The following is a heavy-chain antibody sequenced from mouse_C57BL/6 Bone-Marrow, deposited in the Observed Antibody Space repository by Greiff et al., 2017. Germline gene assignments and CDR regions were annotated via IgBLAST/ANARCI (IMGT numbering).Heavy chain of an antibody. D-gene: IGHD2-14*01. V-gene: IGHV1-54*01. CDR2: INPGSGGT. CDR3: ATSYDGPDY. CDR1: GYAFTNYL. J-gene: IGHJ2*01. Sequence: VKLQESGAELVRPGTSVKVSCKASGYAFTNYLIEWVKQRPGQGLEWIGVINPGSGGTNYNEKFKGKATLTADKSSSTAYMQLSSLTSEDSAVYICATSYDGPDYWGQGTTLTVSS.